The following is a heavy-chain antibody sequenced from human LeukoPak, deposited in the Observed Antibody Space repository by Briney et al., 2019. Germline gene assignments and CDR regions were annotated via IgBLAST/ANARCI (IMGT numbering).Heavy chain of an antibody. Sequence: ASVKVSCKASGYTFTNYGISWVRQAPGQGLEWMGWISANNGNTNYAQKLQGRVTMTTDTSTSTAYMDLRSLRSDDTAVYYCARDSRSTSCYDYWGQGTLVTVSS. CDR1: GYTFTNYG. CDR3: ARDSRSTSCYDY. D-gene: IGHD2-2*01. J-gene: IGHJ4*02. CDR2: ISANNGNT. V-gene: IGHV1-18*01.